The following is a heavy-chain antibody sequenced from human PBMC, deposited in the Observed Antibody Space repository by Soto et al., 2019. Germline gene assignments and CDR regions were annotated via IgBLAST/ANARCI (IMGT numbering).Heavy chain of an antibody. CDR3: AKETGRSTTFSRAFDI. J-gene: IGHJ3*02. V-gene: IGHV3-23*01. D-gene: IGHD2-2*01. CDR1: GFTFSSYA. CDR2: ISGSGGST. Sequence: EVQLFESGGGLVQPGGSLRLSCAASGFTFSSYAMSWVRQAPGKGLEWVSGISGSGGSTFYADSVKGRFTISRDNSKNTLYLQMNPLRAEDTAVYYCAKETGRSTTFSRAFDIWGRGTMVTVSS.